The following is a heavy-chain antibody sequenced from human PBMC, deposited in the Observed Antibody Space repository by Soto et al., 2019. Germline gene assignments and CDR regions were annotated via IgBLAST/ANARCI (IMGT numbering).Heavy chain of an antibody. J-gene: IGHJ4*02. CDR3: ARDAPTAMVEYYFDY. CDR1: GFTFSSYG. D-gene: IGHD5-18*01. CDR2: IWYDGSNK. V-gene: IGHV3-33*01. Sequence: GGSLRLSCAASGFTFSSYGMHWVRQAPGKGLEWVAVIWYDGSNKYYADYVKSRFTNYRDNSKNTLYLQMNSLRDEDTAVYYCARDAPTAMVEYYFDYWGQGT.